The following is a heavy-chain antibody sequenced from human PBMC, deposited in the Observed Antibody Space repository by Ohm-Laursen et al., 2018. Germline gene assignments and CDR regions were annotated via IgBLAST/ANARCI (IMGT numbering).Heavy chain of an antibody. J-gene: IGHJ4*02. D-gene: IGHD1-26*01. CDR2: IRQDGSEI. CDR1: GFTFSSYS. V-gene: IGHV3-7*01. CDR3: ARSHSGTNGGKFDR. Sequence: SLRLSCAASGFTFSSYSMNWVRQAPGKGLEWVANIRQDGSEIYYVDSVKGRFTISRDNAKSSLYLQMNSLRAEDTAVYYCARSHSGTNGGKFDRWGQGTLVTVSS.